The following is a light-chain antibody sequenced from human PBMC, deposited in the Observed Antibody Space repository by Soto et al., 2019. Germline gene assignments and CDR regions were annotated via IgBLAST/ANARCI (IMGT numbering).Light chain of an antibody. Sequence: VLSQSPGALSLSTGERATLSCRASQSVSTNLAWYQQKPGQSPRLLIYGTSTRATGVPARFSGSGSGTDFTLTISSLEPEDFAVYYCQQRSNWWTFGQGTKVAI. CDR1: QSVSTN. CDR2: GTS. J-gene: IGKJ1*01. V-gene: IGKV3-11*01. CDR3: QQRSNWWT.